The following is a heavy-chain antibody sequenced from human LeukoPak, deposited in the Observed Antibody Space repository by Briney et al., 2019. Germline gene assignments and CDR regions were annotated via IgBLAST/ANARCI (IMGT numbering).Heavy chain of an antibody. CDR2: MNPNSGNT. CDR3: AAFRYCSSTSCYRSGVNWFDP. V-gene: IGHV1-8*01. Sequence: ASVKVSCKASGYTFTSYDINWVRQATGQGLEWMGWMNPNSGNTGYAQKFQGRVTMTRNTSISTAYMELSSLRSEDTAVYYCAAFRYCSSTSCYRSGVNWFDPWGQGTLVTVSS. J-gene: IGHJ5*02. CDR1: GYTFTSYD. D-gene: IGHD2-2*01.